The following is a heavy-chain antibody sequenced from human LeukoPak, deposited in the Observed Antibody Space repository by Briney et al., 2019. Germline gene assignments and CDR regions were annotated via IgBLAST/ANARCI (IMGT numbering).Heavy chain of an antibody. V-gene: IGHV4-59*01. D-gene: IGHD3-22*01. CDR1: GGSISSYY. J-gene: IGHJ4*02. Sequence: SETLSLTCTVSGGSISSYYWSWIRQPPGKGLEWIGNIYYSGSTNYNPSLKSRVTISVDTSKNQFSLKLSSVTAADTAVYYCARDTREYYYDSWGQGTLVTVSS. CDR2: IYYSGST. CDR3: ARDTREYYYDS.